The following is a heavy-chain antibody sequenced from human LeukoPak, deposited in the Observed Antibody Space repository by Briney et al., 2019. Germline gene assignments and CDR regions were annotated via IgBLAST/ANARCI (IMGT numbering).Heavy chain of an antibody. V-gene: IGHV3-23*01. D-gene: IGHD3-3*01. CDR3: AKVRGFGVVGYVDY. CDR1: EFLVSSDY. CDR2: ISGSGGST. Sequence: GGSLRLSCAASEFLVSSDYMIWVRQAPGKGLEWVSAISGSGGSTYYADSVKGRFTISRDNSKNTLYLQMNSLRAEDTAVYYCAKVRGFGVVGYVDYWGQGTLVTVSS. J-gene: IGHJ4*02.